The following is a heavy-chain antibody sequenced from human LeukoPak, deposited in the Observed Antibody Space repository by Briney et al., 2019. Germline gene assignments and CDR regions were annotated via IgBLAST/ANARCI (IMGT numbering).Heavy chain of an antibody. CDR2: IKSKTDGGTT. CDR1: GFTFSNAW. D-gene: IGHD2-2*01. V-gene: IGHV3-15*01. CDR3: TTDLIIMCSSTSRYGNY. Sequence: PGGSLRLSCAASGFTFSNAWMSWVRQAPGKGLEWVGRIKSKTDGGTTDYAAPVKGRFTISRDDSKNTLYLQMNSLKTEDTAVYYCTTDLIIMCSSTSRYGNYWGQGTLVAVSS. J-gene: IGHJ4*02.